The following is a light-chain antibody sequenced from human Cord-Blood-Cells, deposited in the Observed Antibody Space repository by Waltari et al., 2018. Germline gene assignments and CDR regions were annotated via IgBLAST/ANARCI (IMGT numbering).Light chain of an antibody. CDR1: NIGSKS. CDR3: QVWDSSSDQYV. V-gene: IGLV3-21*03. J-gene: IGLJ1*01. Sequence: SYVLTQPPSVSVAPGKTARITCGGNNIGSKSVHWYQQKPGQAPVLVVYDDSDRPSGIPRRFSGSNSGNTATLTISRVEAGDEADYYCQVWDSSSDQYVFGTGTKVTVL. CDR2: DDS.